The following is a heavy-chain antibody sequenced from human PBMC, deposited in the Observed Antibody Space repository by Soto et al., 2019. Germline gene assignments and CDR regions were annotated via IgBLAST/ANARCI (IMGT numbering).Heavy chain of an antibody. CDR2: INGDGSDT. D-gene: IGHD2-2*01. Sequence: EVQLVESGGVLVQPGGSLRLSCAASGFTFSTYWMHGVRQAPGKGLVWVSRINGDGSDTVYADSVKGRFTISRDNAKNTLYLQMNSLRAEDTAVYYCTRSITGFSYADSWGRGTLVTVSS. CDR3: TRSITGFSYADS. J-gene: IGHJ4*02. CDR1: GFTFSTYW. V-gene: IGHV3-74*01.